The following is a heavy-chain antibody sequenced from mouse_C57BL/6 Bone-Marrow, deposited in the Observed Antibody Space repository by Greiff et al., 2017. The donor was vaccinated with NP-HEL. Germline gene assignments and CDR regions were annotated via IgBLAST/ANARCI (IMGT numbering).Heavy chain of an antibody. V-gene: IGHV14-4*01. CDR3: TTGGLWYFDV. Sequence: EVKLQESGAELVRPGASVKLSCTASGFNIKDDYMHWVKQRPEQGLEWIGWIDPENGDTEYASKFQGKATITADTSSNTAYLQLSSLTSEDTAVYYCTTGGLWYFDVWGTGTTVTVSS. CDR2: IDPENGDT. J-gene: IGHJ1*03. CDR1: GFNIKDDY.